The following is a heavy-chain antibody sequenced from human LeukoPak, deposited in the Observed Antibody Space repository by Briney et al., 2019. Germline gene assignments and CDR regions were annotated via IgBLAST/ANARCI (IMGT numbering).Heavy chain of an antibody. J-gene: IGHJ4*02. Sequence: ASVKVSCKASGYTFTGYYMHWVRQAPGQGLEWMGWINPNSGGTKYAEKFQGRVTMTRDTAISTAYMELSRLRSDDTAVYYCARDPGAYYYDSSGYYYWGQGTLVTVSS. V-gene: IGHV1-2*02. CDR1: GYTFTGYY. D-gene: IGHD3-22*01. CDR3: ARDPGAYYYDSSGYYY. CDR2: INPNSGGT.